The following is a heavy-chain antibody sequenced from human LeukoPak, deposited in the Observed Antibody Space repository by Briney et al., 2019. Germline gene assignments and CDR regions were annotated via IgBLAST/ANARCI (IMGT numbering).Heavy chain of an antibody. V-gene: IGHV4-4*07. CDR1: GGSISSDY. J-gene: IGHJ4*02. Sequence: PSETLSLTCTVSGGSISSDYWNWIRQPAGKGLEWIGRIYSSGSTTNNPSLKGRVTMSIDTSNNQFSLKLTSMTAADTAVYYCARRRPAAGFDYWGQGILVTVSS. CDR2: IYSSGST. CDR3: ARRRPAAGFDY. D-gene: IGHD6-13*01.